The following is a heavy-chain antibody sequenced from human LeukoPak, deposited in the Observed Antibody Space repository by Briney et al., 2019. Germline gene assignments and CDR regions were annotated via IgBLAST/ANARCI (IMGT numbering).Heavy chain of an antibody. CDR2: ISTGSSTT. V-gene: IGHV3-48*02. Sequence: GGSLRLSCAASEFAYSTYNMNWVRQAPGKGLEWVSYISTGSSTTYYADSVKGRFTISRDNVENSLYLQMNSLRDEDTAVYYCARVAAGYSVNYFDYWGQGTLVTVSS. J-gene: IGHJ4*02. D-gene: IGHD4-23*01. CDR3: ARVAAGYSVNYFDY. CDR1: EFAYSTYN.